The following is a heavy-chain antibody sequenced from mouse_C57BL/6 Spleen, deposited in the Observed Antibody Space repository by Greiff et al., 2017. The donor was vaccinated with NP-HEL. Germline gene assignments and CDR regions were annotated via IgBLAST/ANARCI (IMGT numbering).Heavy chain of an antibody. Sequence: QVQLQQPGAELVRPGSSVKLSCKASGYTFTSYWMHWVKQRPIQGLEWIGNIDPSDSETHYNQKFKDKATLTVDKSSSTAYMQLSSLTSEDSAVYYCARFYPDYYGSSYGGYFDVWGTGTTVTVSS. V-gene: IGHV1-52*01. CDR1: GYTFTSYW. CDR2: IDPSDSET. J-gene: IGHJ1*03. D-gene: IGHD1-1*01. CDR3: ARFYPDYYGSSYGGYFDV.